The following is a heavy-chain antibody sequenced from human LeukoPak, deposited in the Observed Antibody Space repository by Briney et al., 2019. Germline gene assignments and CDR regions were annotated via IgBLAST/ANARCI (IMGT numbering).Heavy chain of an antibody. CDR3: AKEAVRKFDFHY. CDR1: GFPFRGYY. D-gene: IGHD1-14*01. J-gene: IGHJ4*02. CDR2: ISRSGDSL. V-gene: IGHV3-11*01. Sequence: GGSLRLSCAASGFPFRGYYMTWIRQAPGKGLEWISYISRSGDSLYYADSVEGRFTISRDNSKNTLYLQMNSLRAEDTAVYYCAKEAVRKFDFHYWGQGTLVTVSS.